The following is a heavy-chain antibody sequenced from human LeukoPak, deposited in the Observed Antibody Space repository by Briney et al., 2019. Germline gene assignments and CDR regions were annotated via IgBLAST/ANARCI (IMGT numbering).Heavy chain of an antibody. V-gene: IGHV3-48*03. CDR3: ARRVPTASHFDY. D-gene: IGHD2-2*01. J-gene: IGHJ4*02. Sequence: GGSLRLSCAASGLTFSNYEMNWVRQAPGKGLEWVSYISSSGSTMFYADSVKGRFTISRDYAKNSLHLQMNSLRAEDTAVYYCARRVPTASHFDYWGQGTLVTVSS. CDR2: ISSSGSTM. CDR1: GLTFSNYE.